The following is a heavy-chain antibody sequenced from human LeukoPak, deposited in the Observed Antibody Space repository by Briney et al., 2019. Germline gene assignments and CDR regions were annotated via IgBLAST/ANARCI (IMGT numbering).Heavy chain of an antibody. CDR2: IKEDGSEK. V-gene: IGHV3-7*01. CDR1: GFTFNRDW. D-gene: IGHD6-19*01. CDR3: ASRYSSAWSLDY. Sequence: PGGSLRLSCAASGFTFNRDWTAWVRQAPGKGLEWVANIKEDGSEKNYVDSVKGRFTISRDNSKNTLYVQMNSLRAEDTAVYYCASRYSSAWSLDYWGQGTLVTVSS. J-gene: IGHJ4*02.